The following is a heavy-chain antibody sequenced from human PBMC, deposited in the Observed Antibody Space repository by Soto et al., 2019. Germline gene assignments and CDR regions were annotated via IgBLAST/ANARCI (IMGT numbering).Heavy chain of an antibody. J-gene: IGHJ4*02. CDR1: WFTFSTYS. V-gene: IGHV3-21*01. CDR2: ISISSSYI. D-gene: IGHD3-3*01. Sequence: PVGSLRLSCAASWFTFSTYSMNWVRQAPGKGLEWVSSISISSSYIYYADSVKGRFTISRDNAKNSLYLQMNSLRVEDTAVYYCARGYDFWSGYFTFFDYWGQGTVVTVSS. CDR3: ARGYDFWSGYFTFFDY.